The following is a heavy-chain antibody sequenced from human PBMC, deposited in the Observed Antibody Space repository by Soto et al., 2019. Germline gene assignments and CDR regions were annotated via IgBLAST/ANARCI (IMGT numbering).Heavy chain of an antibody. CDR2: TYYRSKWYN. CDR1: GDSVSSNSAA. Sequence: PSQTLSLTCAISGDSVSSNSAAWNWIRQSPSRGLEWLGRTYYRSKWYNDYAVSVKSRITINPDTSKNQFSLQLNSVTPEDTAVYYCATSPFPYAFWSGYYPGPYYYGMDVWGQGTTVTVSS. CDR3: ATSPFPYAFWSGYYPGPYYYGMDV. D-gene: IGHD3-3*01. V-gene: IGHV6-1*01. J-gene: IGHJ6*02.